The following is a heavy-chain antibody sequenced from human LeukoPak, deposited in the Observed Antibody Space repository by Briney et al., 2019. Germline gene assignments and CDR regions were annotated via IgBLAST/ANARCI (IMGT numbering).Heavy chain of an antibody. J-gene: IGHJ6*02. V-gene: IGHV1-2*02. CDR3: ARDVGGTSYGMDV. D-gene: IGHD1-7*01. CDR1: GYTFTGYY. CDR2: INGNSGGT. Sequence: ASVKVSCKASGYTFTGYYLHWVRLAPGQGLEWMGWINGNSGGTNYAQKFQGRVTMTRDTSISTVYMELNRLRSDDTAVYDCARDVGGTSYGMDVWGQGTTVTVAS.